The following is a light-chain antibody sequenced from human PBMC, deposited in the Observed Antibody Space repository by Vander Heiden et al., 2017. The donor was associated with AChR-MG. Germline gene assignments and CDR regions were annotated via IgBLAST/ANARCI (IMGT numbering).Light chain of an antibody. CDR2: DVT. CDR1: KTDVGGYNY. V-gene: IGLV2-11*01. J-gene: IGLJ3*02. CDR3: SSYAGDPWV. Sequence: QSALTPPRSVSGSPGQSLTISCAGTKTDVGGYNYVAWYQQYPGKAPKLIIYDVTKRPSGVPDRFSGSKSGNTASLTISGLQAEDEADYYCSSYAGDPWVFGGGTRLTAL.